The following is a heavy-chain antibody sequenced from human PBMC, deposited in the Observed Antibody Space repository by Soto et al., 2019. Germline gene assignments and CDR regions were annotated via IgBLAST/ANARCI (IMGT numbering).Heavy chain of an antibody. CDR3: AREKNYDILTGYYIVHYYYGMDV. Sequence: QVQLVESGGGVVQPGRSLRLSCAASGFTFSSYGMHWVRQAPGKGLEWVAVIWYDGSNKYYADSVKGRFTISRDNSKNTLYLKMNSLRAEXTAVYYCAREKNYDILTGYYIVHYYYGMDVWGQGTTVTVSS. CDR2: IWYDGSNK. D-gene: IGHD3-9*01. J-gene: IGHJ6*02. V-gene: IGHV3-33*01. CDR1: GFTFSSYG.